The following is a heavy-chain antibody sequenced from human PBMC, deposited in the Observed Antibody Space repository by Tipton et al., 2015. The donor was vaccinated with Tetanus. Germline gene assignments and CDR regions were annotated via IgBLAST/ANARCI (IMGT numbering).Heavy chain of an antibody. CDR1: GGSIRSGDHQ. Sequence: GLVKPSETLFLTCTVSGGSIRSGDHQWNWIRQPPGKGLEWLAYISPSGRSNSNYSLKSRITISQDKSKNQFSLKLTSVTAADTAVYYCARANYDFPNKGPFDFWGQGMLVLVSS. CDR2: ISPSGRS. V-gene: IGHV4-61*08. CDR3: ARANYDFPNKGPFDF. D-gene: IGHD3-3*01. J-gene: IGHJ4*02.